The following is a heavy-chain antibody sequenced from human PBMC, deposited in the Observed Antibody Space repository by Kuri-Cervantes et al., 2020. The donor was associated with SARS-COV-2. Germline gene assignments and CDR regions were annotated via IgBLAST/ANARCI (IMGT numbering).Heavy chain of an antibody. J-gene: IGHJ4*02. CDR1: GFTFSSYA. D-gene: IGHD3-22*01. Sequence: GESLKISCAASGFTFSSYAMSWVRQAPGKGLEWVSAISGSGGSTYYADSVKGRFTISRDNSKNTLYLQMNSLRAEDTAVYYCANPPPRTMIVVIHWGQGTLVTVSS. CDR2: ISGSGGST. V-gene: IGHV3-23*01. CDR3: ANPPPRTMIVVIH.